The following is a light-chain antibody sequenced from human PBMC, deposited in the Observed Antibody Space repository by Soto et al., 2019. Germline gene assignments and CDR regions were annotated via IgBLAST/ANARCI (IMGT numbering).Light chain of an antibody. Sequence: DIQVAQSPSSLSASVGDIVTVTCRTSHAINRYLNWYQQKPGKAPKLLIYAASSLQSGVPSRFSGSGSGTDFTLTISSLQPEDFATYYCQQSYSTPETFGQGTKVDIK. J-gene: IGKJ1*01. CDR3: QQSYSTPET. CDR1: HAINRY. V-gene: IGKV1-39*01. CDR2: AAS.